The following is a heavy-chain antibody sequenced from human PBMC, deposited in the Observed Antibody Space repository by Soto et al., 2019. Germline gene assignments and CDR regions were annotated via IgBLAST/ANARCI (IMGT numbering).Heavy chain of an antibody. J-gene: IGHJ6*03. Sequence: QAHLVQSGAEVKKPGASLKVSCKASEYTFTSYSMHWVRQAPGQGLEWMGIINPSGGTTSYAQKFQGRITMTRDTSTSTVYMELSSLKSEDTAVYYCGIAAGNSYYYMDVCGKGTTVTVSS. D-gene: IGHD6-13*01. CDR3: GIAAGNSYYYMDV. CDR1: EYTFTSYS. CDR2: INPSGGTT. V-gene: IGHV1-46*01.